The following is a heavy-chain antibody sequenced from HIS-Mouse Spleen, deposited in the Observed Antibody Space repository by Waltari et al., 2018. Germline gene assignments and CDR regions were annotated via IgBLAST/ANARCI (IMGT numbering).Heavy chain of an antibody. J-gene: IGHJ2*01. CDR1: GGSISSSSYY. CDR3: AREIPYSSSWYDWYFDL. V-gene: IGHV4-39*07. D-gene: IGHD6-13*01. CDR2: INYSGRT. Sequence: QLQLQESGPGLVKPSETLSLTCTVSGGSISSSSYYWGWIRQPPGKGLEWIGSINYSGRTDDNPAFKSRVTRSVDTSKNQFSLKLSAVTAADTAVYYCAREIPYSSSWYDWYFDLWGRGTLVTVSS.